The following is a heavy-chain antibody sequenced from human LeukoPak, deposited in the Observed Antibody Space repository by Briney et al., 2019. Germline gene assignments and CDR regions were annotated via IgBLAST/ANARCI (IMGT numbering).Heavy chain of an antibody. CDR3: ARVRYNYGDSDY. V-gene: IGHV4-38-2*01. J-gene: IGHJ4*02. CDR1: GYSISSGYY. Sequence: SETLSLTCAVSGYSISSGYYWGWIRQPPGKGLERIGTIYHNGNTYYNPSLKSRVTISVDTSKNQFSLKLSSVTAADTAVYYCARVRYNYGDSDYWGQGTLVTVSS. D-gene: IGHD5-18*01. CDR2: IYHNGNT.